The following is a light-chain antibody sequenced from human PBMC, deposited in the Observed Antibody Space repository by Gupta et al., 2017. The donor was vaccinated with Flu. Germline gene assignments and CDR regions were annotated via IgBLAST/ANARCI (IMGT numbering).Light chain of an antibody. CDR2: GAS. CDR3: QQDDKWPGT. Sequence: PATLSVSPGDRATLSCRASQSIGTNLAWYQQKPGQAIRLLIYGASTRASGISARFSGSGSGTEFSLTISSLQSEDFAVYSCQQDDKWPGTFGQGTKVEVK. J-gene: IGKJ1*01. CDR1: QSIGTN. V-gene: IGKV3-15*01.